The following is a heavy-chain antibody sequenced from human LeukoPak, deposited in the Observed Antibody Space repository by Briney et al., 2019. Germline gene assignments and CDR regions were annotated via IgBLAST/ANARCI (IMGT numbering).Heavy chain of an antibody. CDR3: VRAFGGYDSQRFYYNMDV. V-gene: IGHV3-21*05. CDR2: IHGSASYN. Sequence: PGGSLRLSSAASGFIFSNYYLYSGRAAPREGVERVSHIHGSASYNYYAESVKGRFTVSRDSAKNSLYLEMSSLRVEDTAVYYCVRAFGGYDSQRFYYNMDVWGKGTTVTVSS. D-gene: IGHD5-12*01. CDR1: GFIFSNYY. J-gene: IGHJ6*03.